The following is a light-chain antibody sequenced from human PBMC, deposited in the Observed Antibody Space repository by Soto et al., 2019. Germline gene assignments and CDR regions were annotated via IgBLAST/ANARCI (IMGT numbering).Light chain of an antibody. J-gene: IGLJ1*01. CDR1: SSNIGSNA. CDR2: SNN. Sequence: QSVLTQPPSASGTPGQRVTISCSGGSSNIGSNAVTWYRQLPGTAPKLLIYSNNQRPSGVPDRFSGSKSGTSASLAISGLQSDDEADYYCAAWDESLNGLYVFGSVTKVTVL. V-gene: IGLV1-44*01. CDR3: AAWDESLNGLYV.